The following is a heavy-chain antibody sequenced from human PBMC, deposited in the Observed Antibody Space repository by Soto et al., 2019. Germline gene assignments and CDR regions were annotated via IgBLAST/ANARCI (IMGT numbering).Heavy chain of an antibody. CDR2: ITSSSRT. Sequence: GGSLRLACAASGFTCSSYAMSWVRQAPGKGLEWVSSITSSSRTYYADSVKGRFTTSRDNSKNTLYLQMSGLRVADTAIYYCAKEKNTEYDAFDSWGQGTLVTVSS. J-gene: IGHJ4*02. CDR1: GFTCSSYA. CDR3: AKEKNTEYDAFDS. D-gene: IGHD3-3*01. V-gene: IGHV3-23*01.